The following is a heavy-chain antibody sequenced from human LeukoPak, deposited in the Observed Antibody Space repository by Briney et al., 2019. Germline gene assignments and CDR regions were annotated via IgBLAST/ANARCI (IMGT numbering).Heavy chain of an antibody. CDR1: GGTFSSYA. Sequence: ASVKVSCKASGGTFSSYAISWVRQAPGQGLEWMGRIIPIFGIANYAQKFQGRVTITADKTTSTAYMELSSLRSEDTAVYYCARKGYYYDSSGLIHYYYYGMDVWGQGTTVTVSS. D-gene: IGHD3-22*01. CDR2: IIPIFGIA. CDR3: ARKGYYYDSSGLIHYYYYGMDV. V-gene: IGHV1-69*04. J-gene: IGHJ6*02.